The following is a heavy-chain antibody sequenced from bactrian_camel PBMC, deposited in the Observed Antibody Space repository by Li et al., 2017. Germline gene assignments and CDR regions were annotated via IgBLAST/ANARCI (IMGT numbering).Heavy chain of an antibody. CDR1: GARKSRYC. CDR3: AADPASASFPCPGYIERPTEYDY. D-gene: IGHD5*01. J-gene: IGHJ4*01. Sequence: HVQLVESGGGLVQPGGSLRLSCVVSGARKSRYCVGWFRQAPGKEREGVAAIFTDGTRTYYSDSVKGRFTYSQDPGKTTLYLQMNSLKPEDTGMYYCAADPASASFPCPGYIERPTEYDYWGQGTQVTVS. V-gene: IGHV3S1*01. CDR2: IFTDGTRT.